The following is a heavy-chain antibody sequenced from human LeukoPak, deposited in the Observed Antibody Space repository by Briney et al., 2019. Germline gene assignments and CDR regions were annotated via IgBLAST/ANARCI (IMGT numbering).Heavy chain of an antibody. J-gene: IGHJ6*03. Sequence: PSETLSLTCTVSGGSISSYYWSWIRQPPGKGLEWIGYIYYSGSTNYNPSLKSRVTISVDTSKNQFSLKLSSVTAADTAVYYCARSLRKGYYMDVWGKGTTVTVSS. CDR2: IYYSGST. CDR1: GGSISSYY. D-gene: IGHD3-16*01. V-gene: IGHV4-59*08. CDR3: ARSLRKGYYMDV.